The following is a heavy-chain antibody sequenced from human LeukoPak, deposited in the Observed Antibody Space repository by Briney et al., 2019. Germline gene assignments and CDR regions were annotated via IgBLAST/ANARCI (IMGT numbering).Heavy chain of an antibody. D-gene: IGHD3-10*01. J-gene: IGHJ3*02. CDR1: GFSFSSYA. V-gene: IGHV3-30*04. Sequence: PGGSLRLSCSASGFSFSSYAMHWVRQAPGKGLEWVAVISNDGSSKFYADSVKGRFTISRDNSKNTLDLQMNSLRAEDTAVYYCARDRGVYGSGSYSAFDIWGQGTMVTVS. CDR2: ISNDGSSK. CDR3: ARDRGVYGSGSYSAFDI.